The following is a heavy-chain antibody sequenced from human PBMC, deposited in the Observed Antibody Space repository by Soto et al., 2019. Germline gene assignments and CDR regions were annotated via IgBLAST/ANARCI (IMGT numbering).Heavy chain of an antibody. CDR2: TCGSDGSK. D-gene: IGHD2-15*01. V-gene: IGHV3-23*01. Sequence: GGSLRLSCAASEFTFSQHWMSWVRQALGRGLEWVSTTCGSDGSKYYADSVKGRFTISRDNSRNTLYLQMHSLRAEDTAVYYCAKGSSGSCYSCAQRWGLGTLVTVSS. J-gene: IGHJ1*01. CDR3: AKGSSGSCYSCAQR. CDR1: EFTFSQHW.